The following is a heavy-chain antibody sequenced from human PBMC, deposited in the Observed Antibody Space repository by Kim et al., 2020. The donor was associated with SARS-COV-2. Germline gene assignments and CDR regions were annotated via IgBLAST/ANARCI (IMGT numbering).Heavy chain of an antibody. CDR3: ARDQGYCSGGSCYLYYYYMDV. CDR1: GFTFSSYA. CDR2: ISYDGSNK. D-gene: IGHD2-15*01. Sequence: GGSLRLSCAASGFTFSSYAMHWVRQAPGKGLEWVAVISYDGSNKYYADSVKGRFTISRDNSKNTLYLQMNSLRAEDTAVYYCARDQGYCSGGSCYLYYYYMDVWGKGTTVTVSS. J-gene: IGHJ6*03. V-gene: IGHV3-30*04.